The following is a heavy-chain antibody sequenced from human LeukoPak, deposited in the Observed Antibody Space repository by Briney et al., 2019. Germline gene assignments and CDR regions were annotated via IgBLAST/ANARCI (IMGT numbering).Heavy chain of an antibody. Sequence: GGSLRLSCAASGFTFSSYAMSWVRQAPGKGLEWVSAISGSGGSTYYADSVKGRFTISRDNSKNTLYLQMNSLRAEDTAVYYCAKSGLPQVSKRAAGGYFDYWGQGTLVTVSS. J-gene: IGHJ4*02. CDR3: AKSGLPQVSKRAAGGYFDY. CDR2: ISGSGGST. V-gene: IGHV3-23*01. D-gene: IGHD5/OR15-5a*01. CDR1: GFTFSSYA.